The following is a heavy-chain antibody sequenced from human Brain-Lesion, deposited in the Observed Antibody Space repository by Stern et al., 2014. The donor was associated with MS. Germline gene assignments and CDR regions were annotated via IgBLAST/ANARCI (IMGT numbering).Heavy chain of an antibody. Sequence: VQLVESGAEVKKPGASVKVSCKTSGYIFIGYYIHWVRQAPGPGLEGMAWINPNTGGTKYAQKFQGRVTMSRDTSISTAYVELSSLTSDDTAVYYCARDHYLGMDVWGQGTTVTVSS. CDR1: GYIFIGYY. J-gene: IGHJ6*02. CDR3: ARDHYLGMDV. V-gene: IGHV1-2*02. CDR2: INPNTGGT. D-gene: IGHD1-26*01.